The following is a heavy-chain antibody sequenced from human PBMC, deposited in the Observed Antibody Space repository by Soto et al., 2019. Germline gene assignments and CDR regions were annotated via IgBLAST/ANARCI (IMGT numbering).Heavy chain of an antibody. D-gene: IGHD3-16*01. CDR2: TNHSGST. CDR1: GGSFSGYY. V-gene: IGHV4-34*01. Sequence: SETLSLTCAVYGGSFSGYYWSCLRQPPGKGLEWVGETNHSGSTYNNPSLKSRVTMSNDTSKNQFSLKLSSVTAASTPAYYCARGHHGPTYWFDTWGQGTPVTVSS. CDR3: ARGHHGPTYWFDT. J-gene: IGHJ5*02.